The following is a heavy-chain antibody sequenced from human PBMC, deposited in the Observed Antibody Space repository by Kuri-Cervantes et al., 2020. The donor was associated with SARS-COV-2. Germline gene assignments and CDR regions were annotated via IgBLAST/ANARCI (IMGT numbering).Heavy chain of an antibody. J-gene: IGHJ4*02. CDR3: ARTQSGTLFGVVATFGS. D-gene: IGHD3-3*01. CDR2: IFYSGRT. V-gene: IGHV4-61*01. CDR1: GGSVNSGSYY. Sequence: ESLKISCTVSGGSVNSGSYYWSWIRQPPGKGLEWIGDIFYSGRTNYNPSLKSRITMSVDTSKDQFSLKFTSVTAADTAVYYCARTQSGTLFGVVATFGSWGQGILVTVSS.